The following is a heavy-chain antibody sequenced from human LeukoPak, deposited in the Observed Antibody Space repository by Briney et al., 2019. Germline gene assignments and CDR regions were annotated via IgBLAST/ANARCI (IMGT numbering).Heavy chain of an antibody. CDR1: GFTLSHYW. Sequence: PGGSLRLSCAAFGFTLSHYWMSWVRQAPGKGLEWVANIKEDGSEKNYVDSVKGRFTISRDNTKKSLYLQMNSLRAEDTAVYYCAKTVTTWDWGQGTLVTVSS. CDR2: IKEDGSEK. CDR3: AKTVTTWD. J-gene: IGHJ4*02. D-gene: IGHD4-17*01. V-gene: IGHV3-7*03.